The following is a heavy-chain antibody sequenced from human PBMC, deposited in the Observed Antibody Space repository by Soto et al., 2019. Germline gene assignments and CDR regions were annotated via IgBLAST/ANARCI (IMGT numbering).Heavy chain of an antibody. CDR3: ARGGRPGYSGGGPLLYFDS. CDR2: IYYSGST. D-gene: IGHD6-13*01. Sequence: SETLSLTCTVSGGSISSGGYYWSWIRQHPGKGLEWIGYIYYSGSTYYNPSLKSRVTISVDTSKNQFSLKLSSVTAADTAVYNCARGGRPGYSGGGPLLYFDSGGRETRVTVSS. V-gene: IGHV4-31*03. CDR1: GGSISSGGYY. J-gene: IGHJ4*02.